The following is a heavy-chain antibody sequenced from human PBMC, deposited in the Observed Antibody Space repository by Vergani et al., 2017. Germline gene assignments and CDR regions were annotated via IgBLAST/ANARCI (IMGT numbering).Heavy chain of an antibody. CDR2: IYTSGST. V-gene: IGHV4-61*02. CDR1: GGSISSGSYY. Sequence: QVQLQESGPGLVKPSQTLSLTCTVSGGSISSGSYYWSWIRQPAGKGLEWIGRIYTSGSTNYNPSLKRRVTISVDTSKNQFSLKLSSVTAADPAVYYCARDRGYCSGGSCYPEDYYYYYMDVWGKGTTVTVSS. D-gene: IGHD2-15*01. J-gene: IGHJ6*03. CDR3: ARDRGYCSGGSCYPEDYYYYYMDV.